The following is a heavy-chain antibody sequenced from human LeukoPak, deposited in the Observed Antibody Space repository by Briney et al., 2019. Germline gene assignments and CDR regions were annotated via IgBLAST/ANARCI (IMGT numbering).Heavy chain of an antibody. J-gene: IGHJ4*02. D-gene: IGHD1-26*01. CDR1: GFTFDNSA. CDR3: AKDRGTWAWVDY. V-gene: IGHV3-43*02. CDR2: ISGDGGST. Sequence: GGSLRLSCAASGFTFDNSAMHWVRQAPGKGLEWVSLISGDGGSTYYGDSVKGRFTISRDNSKNSLYLQMNSLRTEDTALYYCAKDRGTWAWVDYWGQRTLVTVSS.